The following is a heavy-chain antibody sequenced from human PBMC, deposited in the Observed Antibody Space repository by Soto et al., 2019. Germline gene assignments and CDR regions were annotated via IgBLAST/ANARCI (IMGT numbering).Heavy chain of an antibody. CDR1: GFSRTTRRVG. Sequence: QITLKESGPTLAIPTQTLTLTCTFSGFSRTTRRVGVGWIRQPTGKALEWVALIHWDDEKRYSPSLRNTLTTTRATYKNQAALIMTNMDPVDTATYFCAWRPFVLASVWNFDFWGQGILVTVSS. CDR3: AWRPFVLASVWNFDF. J-gene: IGHJ4*02. V-gene: IGHV2-5*02. CDR2: IHWDDEK. D-gene: IGHD6-19*01.